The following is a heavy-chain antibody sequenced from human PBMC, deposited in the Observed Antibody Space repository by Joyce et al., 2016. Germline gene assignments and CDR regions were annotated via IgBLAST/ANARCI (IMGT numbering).Heavy chain of an antibody. CDR1: GVTGSTNY. J-gene: IGHJ3*01. V-gene: IGHV3-66*02. CDR2: IHTDGTT. CDR3: ARTPTVAFDV. Sequence: EVQLVETGGRLVRPGGSLRLSCTTSGVTGSTNYLGWVRQAPEKGLELVAVIHTDGTTYYADSVKGRFTIYRDISKNMLYLQMNRLRSEDTAVYFCARTPTVAFDVWGQGTMVTVSS. D-gene: IGHD2-15*01.